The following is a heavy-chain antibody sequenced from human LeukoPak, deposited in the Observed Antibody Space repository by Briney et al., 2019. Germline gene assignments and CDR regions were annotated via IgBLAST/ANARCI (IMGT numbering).Heavy chain of an antibody. Sequence: TSETLSLTCTVSGGFISSYYWSWIRQPPGKGLEWIGYIYYSGSTNYNPSLKSRVTISVDTSKNQFSLKLSSVTAADTAVYYCAGYGSGRYYTGYYYYYMDVWGKGTTVTVSS. D-gene: IGHD3-10*01. V-gene: IGHV4-59*01. J-gene: IGHJ6*03. CDR3: AGYGSGRYYTGYYYYYMDV. CDR1: GGFISSYY. CDR2: IYYSGST.